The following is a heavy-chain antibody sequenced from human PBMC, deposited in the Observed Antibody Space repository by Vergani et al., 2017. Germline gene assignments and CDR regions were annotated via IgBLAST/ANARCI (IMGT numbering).Heavy chain of an antibody. V-gene: IGHV4-39*02. D-gene: IGHD1-26*01. J-gene: IGHJ6*03. CDR1: GGSISSYY. CDR2: IYYSGST. Sequence: QVQLQESGPGLVKPSETLSLTCTVSGGSISSYYWGWIRQPPGKGLEWIGSIYYSGSTYYNPSLKSRVTISVDTSKNQFSLKLSSVTAADTAVYYCAREGGPGAYYMDVWGKGTTVTVSS. CDR3: AREGGPGAYYMDV.